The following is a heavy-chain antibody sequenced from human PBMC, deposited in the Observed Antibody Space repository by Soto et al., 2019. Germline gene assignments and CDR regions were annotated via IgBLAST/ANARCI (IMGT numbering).Heavy chain of an antibody. J-gene: IGHJ4*02. CDR1: GGSISSGGYY. Sequence: QVQLQESGPGLVKPSQTLSLTCTVSGGSISSGGYYWSWIRQHPGKGLEWIGYIYYSGSTYYNPSLKSRVTLSVDTSKTQFSLKLSSVTAADTAVYYCAREGEVATIDYWGQGTLVTVSS. V-gene: IGHV4-31*03. D-gene: IGHD5-12*01. CDR3: AREGEVATIDY. CDR2: IYYSGST.